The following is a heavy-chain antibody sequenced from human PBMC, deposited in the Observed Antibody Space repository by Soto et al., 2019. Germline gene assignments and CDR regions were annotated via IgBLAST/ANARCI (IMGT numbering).Heavy chain of an antibody. CDR2: IYHSGST. Sequence: QLQLQESGSGLVKPSQTLSLTCAVSGGSISSGVYSWIWIRQPPGKGLEWIGYIYHSGSTYYNPSLKSRVTIAVDSTKNQCSLKLSSVTAADTAVYYCARDTEFGMDVWGQGTTVTVSS. CDR1: GGSISSGVYS. D-gene: IGHD3-10*01. J-gene: IGHJ6*02. V-gene: IGHV4-30-2*01. CDR3: ARDTEFGMDV.